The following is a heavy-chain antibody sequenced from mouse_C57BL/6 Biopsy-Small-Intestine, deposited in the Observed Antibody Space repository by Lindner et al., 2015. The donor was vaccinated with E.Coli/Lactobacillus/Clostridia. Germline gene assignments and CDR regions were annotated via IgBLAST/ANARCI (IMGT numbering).Heavy chain of an antibody. Sequence: SVKVSCKASGYTFTDHLIHWVRQAPGQGPEWMGWIKPSSGATLYAQNFQGRFILTRDTFISTAYMELSALKSDDTAVYYCLREDITGSYVGNHWGQGALVTVSS. D-gene: IGHD1-1*01. J-gene: IGHJ4*01. CDR2: IKPSSGAT. CDR3: LREDITGSYVGNH. CDR1: GYTFTDHL. V-gene: IGHV1-84*02.